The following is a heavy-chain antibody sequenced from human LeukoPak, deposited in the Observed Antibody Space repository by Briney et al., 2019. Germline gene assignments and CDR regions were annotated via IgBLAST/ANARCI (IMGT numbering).Heavy chain of an antibody. D-gene: IGHD2-15*01. V-gene: IGHV3-33*01. Sequence: PGGSPRLSCAASGXTFSSYGVHWVRQAPGKGLEWVAVIWYDGSKKYYADSVKGRFTISRDNSKNTLYLQMNSLRAEDTAVYYCARQSSATIVSAFAFWGQGTMVTVSS. CDR1: GXTFSSYG. CDR2: IWYDGSKK. CDR3: ARQSSATIVSAFAF. J-gene: IGHJ3*01.